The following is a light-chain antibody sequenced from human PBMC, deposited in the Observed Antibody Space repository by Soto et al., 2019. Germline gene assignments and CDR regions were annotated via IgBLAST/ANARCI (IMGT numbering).Light chain of an antibody. CDR2: WAS. J-gene: IGKJ2*01. CDR3: QQYYSTLYT. V-gene: IGKV4-1*01. Sequence: DIVLTQSPDSLAVSLGERATINCRSRQSVLFSSNNKNYLAWYQQKPGQPPKLLIFWASTRASGVPDRFSGSASGTDFTLTISSLQAEDVAVYYCQQYYSTLYTFGQGTKLEIK. CDR1: QSVLFSSNNKNY.